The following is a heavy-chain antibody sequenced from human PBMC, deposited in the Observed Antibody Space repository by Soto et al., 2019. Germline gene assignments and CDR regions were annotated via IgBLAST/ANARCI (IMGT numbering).Heavy chain of an antibody. CDR3: ARDPESPCIAAAEDY. D-gene: IGHD6-13*01. J-gene: IGHJ4*02. V-gene: IGHV3-21*01. Sequence: EVQLVESGGGLVKPGGSLRLSCAASGFTFSSYSMNWVRQAPGKGLEWVSSISSSSSYIYYADSVKGRFTISRDNAKNSLYLQMNSLRAEDTAVYYCARDPESPCIAAAEDYWGQGTLVTVSS. CDR2: ISSSSSYI. CDR1: GFTFSSYS.